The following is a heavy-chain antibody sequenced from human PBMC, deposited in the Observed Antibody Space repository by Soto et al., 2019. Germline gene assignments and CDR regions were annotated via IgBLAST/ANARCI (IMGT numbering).Heavy chain of an antibody. CDR1: GFTFSSYE. CDR3: ASLYGKAMVLYYGMDV. J-gene: IGHJ6*02. CDR2: ISSSGSTI. V-gene: IGHV3-48*03. Sequence: EVQLVESGGGLVQPGGSLRLSCAASGFTFSSYEMNWVRQAPGKGLEWVSYISSSGSTIYYADSVKGRFTISRDNAKNSLYLQMNSLRAEDTAVYYCASLYGKAMVLYYGMDVWGQGTTVTVSS. D-gene: IGHD5-18*01.